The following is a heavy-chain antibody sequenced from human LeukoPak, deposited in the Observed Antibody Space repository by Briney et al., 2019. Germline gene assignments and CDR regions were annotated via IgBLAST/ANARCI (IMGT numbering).Heavy chain of an antibody. J-gene: IGHJ6*03. V-gene: IGHV4-59*01. CDR3: ARGVNTYLWFGGDYMDV. CDR2: IYYSGST. Sequence: PSETLSLTCTVSGGSISSYYWSWIRQPPGKGLEWIGYIYYSGSTNYNPSLKSRVTISVKTSKNQFSLKLSSVTAADTAVYYCARGVNTYLWFGGDYMDVWGKGSTVTVSS. CDR1: GGSISSYY. D-gene: IGHD3-16*01.